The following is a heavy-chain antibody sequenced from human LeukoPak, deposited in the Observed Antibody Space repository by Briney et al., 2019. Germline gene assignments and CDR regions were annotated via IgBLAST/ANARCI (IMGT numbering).Heavy chain of an antibody. V-gene: IGHV4-59*01. J-gene: IGHJ4*02. Sequence: SETLSLTCTVSGGSISSYYWSWIRQPPGKGLEWIGYIYYSGSTNYNPSFKSRVTISVDTSKNQFSLKLSSVTAADTAVYYCARAYHHDSSGYYDYWGQGTLVTVSS. CDR2: IYYSGST. CDR3: ARAYHHDSSGYYDY. D-gene: IGHD3-22*01. CDR1: GGSISSYY.